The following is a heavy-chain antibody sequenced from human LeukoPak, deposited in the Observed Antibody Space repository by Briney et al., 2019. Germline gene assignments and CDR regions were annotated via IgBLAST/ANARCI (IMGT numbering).Heavy chain of an antibody. D-gene: IGHD5-12*01. CDR1: GGSFSGYY. CDR2: INHSGST. J-gene: IGHJ6*02. Sequence: SETLSLTCAVYGGSFSGYYWSWIRQPPGKGLEWIGEINHSGSTNYNPPLKSRVTISVNTSKNQFSLKLSSVTAADTAVYYCARGPPRGYSGYGRGMDVWGQGTTVTVSS. CDR3: ARGPPRGYSGYGRGMDV. V-gene: IGHV4-34*01.